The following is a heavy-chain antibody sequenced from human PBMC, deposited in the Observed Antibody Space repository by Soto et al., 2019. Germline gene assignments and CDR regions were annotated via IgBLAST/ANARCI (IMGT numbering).Heavy chain of an antibody. J-gene: IGHJ3*02. CDR3: ARGVSSGLTGDAFVI. CDR2: INPNSGGT. D-gene: IGHD6-19*01. CDR1: GYTFTGYY. Sequence: ASVQVSCKASGYTFTGYYMHWVRQAPGQGLEWMGWINPNSGGTNYAQKFQGRVTMTRDTSISTAYMELSRLRSDDTAVYYCARGVSSGLTGDAFVIWGQGTMGSVSS. V-gene: IGHV1-2*02.